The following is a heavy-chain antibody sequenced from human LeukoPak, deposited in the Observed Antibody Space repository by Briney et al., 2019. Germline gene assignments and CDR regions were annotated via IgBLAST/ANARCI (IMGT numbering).Heavy chain of an antibody. D-gene: IGHD6-13*01. Sequence: PGRTLRLSCAASGFTFSSYAMHWVRQAPGKGLEWVAVISYDGSNKYYADSVEGQFTISRDNSKNTLYLQMNSLRAEDTAMYYCAKDPYYSSSWLYYYYGMDVWGQGTTVTVSS. V-gene: IGHV3-30*04. J-gene: IGHJ6*02. CDR2: ISYDGSNK. CDR3: AKDPYYSSSWLYYYYGMDV. CDR1: GFTFSSYA.